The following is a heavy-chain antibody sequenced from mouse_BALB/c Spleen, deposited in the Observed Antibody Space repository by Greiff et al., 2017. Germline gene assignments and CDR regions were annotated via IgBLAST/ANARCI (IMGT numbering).Heavy chain of an antibody. CDR1: GYSITSGYS. CDR2: ISYDGSN. D-gene: IGHD1-1*01. Sequence: EVKLMESGPDLVKPSQSLSLTCTVTGYSITSGYSWHWIRQFPGNKLEWMGYISYDGSNNYNPSLKNRISITRDTSKNQFFLKLNSVTTEDTATYYCARDGSSYFDYWGQGTTLTVSS. V-gene: IGHV3-6*02. J-gene: IGHJ2*01. CDR3: ARDGSSYFDY.